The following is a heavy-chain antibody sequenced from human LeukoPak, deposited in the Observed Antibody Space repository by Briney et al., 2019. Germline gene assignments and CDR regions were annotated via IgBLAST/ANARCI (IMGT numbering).Heavy chain of an antibody. J-gene: IGHJ6*03. CDR3: ERHVVAAVYYYYYYMDV. CDR2: ISSSSSYI. CDR1: GFTFSSYS. D-gene: IGHD2-15*01. Sequence: GGSLRLSCAASGFTFSSYSMNWVRQAPGKGLEWVSSISSSSSYIYYADSVKGRFTISRDNAKNSLYLQMNSLRAEDTAVYYCERHVVAAVYYYYYYMDVGEKGTTVPVP. V-gene: IGHV3-21*01.